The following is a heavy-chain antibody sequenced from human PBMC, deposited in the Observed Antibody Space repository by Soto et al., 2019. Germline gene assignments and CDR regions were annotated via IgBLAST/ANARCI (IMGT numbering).Heavy chain of an antibody. Sequence: EQLQQSGPGLVEPSQTLSLTCAVSGGSISSEYFHWTWIRQSPGKGLEWIGYIHYTGSIMYNPSFKSRLTMAVDTTKNQFSLQLTSVTAADTAVYFCAREDDGGDRDYYGLDVWGQGTTVTVSS. J-gene: IGHJ6*02. V-gene: IGHV4-30-4*08. CDR2: IHYTGSI. CDR1: GGSISSEYFH. D-gene: IGHD2-21*02. CDR3: AREDDGGDRDYYGLDV.